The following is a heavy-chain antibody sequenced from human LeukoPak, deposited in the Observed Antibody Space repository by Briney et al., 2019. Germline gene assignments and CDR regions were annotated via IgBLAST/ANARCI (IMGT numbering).Heavy chain of an antibody. D-gene: IGHD3-10*01. Sequence: GASVKVSCKASGGTISSYAISWVRQALGQGLEWMGGIIPIFGTANYAQKFQGRVTITADESTSTAYMELSSLRSEDTAVYYCARYRGAPHAFDIWGQGTMVTVSS. CDR2: IIPIFGTA. CDR1: GGTISSYA. V-gene: IGHV1-69*13. J-gene: IGHJ3*02. CDR3: ARYRGAPHAFDI.